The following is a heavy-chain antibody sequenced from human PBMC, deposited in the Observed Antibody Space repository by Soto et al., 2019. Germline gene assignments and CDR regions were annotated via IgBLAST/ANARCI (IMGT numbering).Heavy chain of an antibody. CDR1: GVTLSDYP. J-gene: IGHJ5*02. Sequence: QVQLVQSGAEVKKPGSSVKVSCKASGVTLSDYPINWVRQAPGQGLEWMGGLLPIFGTTIYAQKFQGRLTITADESTSTAYMGWRGLRPEDTAIFYCARGYCRYASCNNWIGDWVDPWGQGTVVTVSS. CDR3: ARGYCRYASCNNWIGDWVDP. CDR2: LLPIFGTT. D-gene: IGHD2-2*02. V-gene: IGHV1-69*01.